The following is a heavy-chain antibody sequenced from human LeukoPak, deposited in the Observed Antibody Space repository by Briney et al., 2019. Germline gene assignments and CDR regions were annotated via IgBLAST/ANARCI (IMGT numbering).Heavy chain of an antibody. J-gene: IGHJ4*02. Sequence: SVKVSCKASGGTFSSYAISWVRQAPGQGLEWMGGIIPIFGTANYAQKFQGRVTITTDESTSTAYMELSSLRSEDTAVYYCARSELTPYCSSTSCYGGYFDYWGQGTLVTVSS. D-gene: IGHD2-2*01. CDR1: GGTFSSYA. CDR2: IIPIFGTA. CDR3: ARSELTPYCSSTSCYGGYFDY. V-gene: IGHV1-69*05.